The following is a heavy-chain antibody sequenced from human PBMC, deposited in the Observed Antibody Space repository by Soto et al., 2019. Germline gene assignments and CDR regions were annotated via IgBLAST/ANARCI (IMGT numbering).Heavy chain of an antibody. Sequence: SETLSLTCAVYGGSFSGYYWSWIRQPPGKGLEWIGEINHSGSTNYNPSLKSRVTISVDTSKNQFSLKLSSVTAADTAVYYCARGGIYYDYVSPTPSPSYFDYWGQGTLVTVSS. CDR2: INHSGST. CDR1: GGSFSGYY. D-gene: IGHD3-16*01. V-gene: IGHV4-34*01. J-gene: IGHJ4*02. CDR3: ARGGIYYDYVSPTPSPSYFDY.